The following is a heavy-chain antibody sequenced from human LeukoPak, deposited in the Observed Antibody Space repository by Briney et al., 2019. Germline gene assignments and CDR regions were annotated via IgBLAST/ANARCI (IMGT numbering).Heavy chain of an antibody. CDR2: IYYSGST. D-gene: IGHD2-2*01. V-gene: IGHV4-59*01. J-gene: IGHJ3*02. CDR1: GGSISNYY. Sequence: SETLSLTCTVSGGSISNYYWSWIRQPPGKGREWIGYIYYSGSTNYNPSLKSRVTISVDTSKNQFSLKLSSVTAADTAVYYCGRYLKPSALSVFDIWGQGTMVTVSS. CDR3: GRYLKPSALSVFDI.